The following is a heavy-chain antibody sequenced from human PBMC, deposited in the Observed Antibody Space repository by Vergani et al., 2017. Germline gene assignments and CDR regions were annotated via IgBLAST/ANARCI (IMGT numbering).Heavy chain of an antibody. CDR3: AKDMRGITGTRAFDI. J-gene: IGHJ3*02. D-gene: IGHD1-20*01. V-gene: IGHV3-9*01. CDR1: GFTLDDYA. CDR2: ISWNSGSI. Sequence: EVQLVESGGGLVQPGRSLRLSCAASGFTLDDYAMHWVRQAPGKGLEWVSGISWNSGSIGYADSVKGRFTISRDNAKNSLYLQMNSLRAEDTALYYCAKDMRGITGTRAFDIWGQGTMVTVSS.